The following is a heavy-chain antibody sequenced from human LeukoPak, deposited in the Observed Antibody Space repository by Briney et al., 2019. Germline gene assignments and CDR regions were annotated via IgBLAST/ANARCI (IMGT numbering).Heavy chain of an antibody. V-gene: IGHV3-23*01. CDR3: AKGAAVGGRGYFDY. D-gene: IGHD6-13*01. J-gene: IGHJ4*02. Sequence: GGSLRLSCAASGFTFSSSWMHWVRQCPEKGLEWVSAISGSGGSTYYADSVKGRFTISRDNSKNTLYLQMNSLRAEDTAVYYCAKGAAVGGRGYFDYWGQGTLVTVSS. CDR1: GFTFSSSW. CDR2: ISGSGGST.